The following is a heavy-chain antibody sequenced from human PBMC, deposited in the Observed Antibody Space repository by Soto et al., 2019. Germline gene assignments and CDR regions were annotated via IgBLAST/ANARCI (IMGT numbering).Heavy chain of an antibody. CDR3: ARIGPYCGGDCYPDFDF. V-gene: IGHV3-23*01. Sequence: EVQLLESGGGLVQPGGSLTLSCAASGFTFNTYGMTWVRQAPGKGLEWVSTVSGSGGGTYYADSVKGRFTIYRVNSKNTMYLQMSNLRAEDTAVYFCARIGPYCGGDCYPDFDFWGLGTPVTVSS. J-gene: IGHJ4*02. CDR2: VSGSGGGT. CDR1: GFTFNTYG. D-gene: IGHD2-21*02.